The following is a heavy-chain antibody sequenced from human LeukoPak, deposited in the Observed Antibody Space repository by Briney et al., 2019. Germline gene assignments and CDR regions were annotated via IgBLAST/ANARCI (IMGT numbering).Heavy chain of an antibody. CDR3: ARGGAGRHIVVVVAATHNRGYFQH. Sequence: PSETLSLTCAVYGGSFSGYYWSWIRQPPGKGLEWIGEINHSGSTNYNPSLKRRVTISVDTSKNQFSLRLRSVTAAATAVYSCARGGAGRHIVVVVAATHNRGYFQHGGQRTRLTVPS. CDR1: GGSFSGYY. V-gene: IGHV4-34*01. CDR2: INHSGST. D-gene: IGHD2-15*01. J-gene: IGHJ1*01.